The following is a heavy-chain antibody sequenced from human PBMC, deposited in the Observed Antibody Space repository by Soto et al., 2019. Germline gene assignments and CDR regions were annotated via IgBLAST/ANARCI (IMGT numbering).Heavy chain of an antibody. V-gene: IGHV4-59*01. J-gene: IGHJ4*01. CDR1: GATIIKNS. D-gene: IGHD2-15*01. CDR2: IYYSGGT. Sequence: SETLTLTCTVSGATIIKNSWSWIRQAPGKGLEWIGYIYYSGGTTYNPSLTRGVTLSADTSNDQFSLELRSVTAADTDVYYCARDAGGPYDHWGTGILVTVSS. CDR3: ARDAGGPYDH.